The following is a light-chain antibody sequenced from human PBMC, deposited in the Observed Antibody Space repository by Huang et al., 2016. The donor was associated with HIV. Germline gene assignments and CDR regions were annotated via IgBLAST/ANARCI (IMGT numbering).Light chain of an antibody. V-gene: IGKV1-5*03. CDR3: QHYNSPSGT. Sequence: DIHMTQSPSTLSASVGDRVTITCRASQNGSNWLAWYQQKPGKAPKVLIYKASILETGVPARFSGSGSGTECSLTINNLQPDDFATFYCQHYNSPSGTFGQGTKLEIK. J-gene: IGKJ2*01. CDR2: KAS. CDR1: QNGSNW.